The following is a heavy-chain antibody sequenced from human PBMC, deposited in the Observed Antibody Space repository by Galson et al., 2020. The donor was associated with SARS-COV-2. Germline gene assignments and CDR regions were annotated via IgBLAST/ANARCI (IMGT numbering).Heavy chain of an antibody. CDR1: GGSFKNYY. CDR3: VRGAEERRILVVVPYYYTYMDV. J-gene: IGHJ6*03. D-gene: IGHD2-2*01. V-gene: IGHV4-34*01. Sequence: SQTLSLTCAVYGGSFKNYYWTWIRQSPGKGLQWIGEINHRGSTNYDPSLQGRVAMSVDTSKNQFSLRLSSVTAADTAVYYCVRGAEERRILVVVPYYYTYMDVWGEGTAVTVSS. CDR2: INHRGST.